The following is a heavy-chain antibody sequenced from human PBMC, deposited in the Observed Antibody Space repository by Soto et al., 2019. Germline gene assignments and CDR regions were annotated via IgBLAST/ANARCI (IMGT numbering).Heavy chain of an antibody. J-gene: IGHJ4*02. CDR3: ARHHSPVDN. Sequence: EVQVVESGGGLVQPGGSLRLSCAASGFTFNSYSMNWVRQAPGKGLEWVSYISRSSSTIYYADSVKGRFTISRDNAKNSLYLQMNSLRVEDTAMYYCARHHSPVDNWGQGTLVTVSS. D-gene: IGHD2-15*01. V-gene: IGHV3-48*04. CDR1: GFTFNSYS. CDR2: ISRSSSTI.